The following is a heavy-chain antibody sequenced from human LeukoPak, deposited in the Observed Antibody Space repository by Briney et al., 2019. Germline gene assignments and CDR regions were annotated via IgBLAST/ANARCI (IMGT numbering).Heavy chain of an antibody. Sequence: GGSLRLSCAASGFTFNNYWMHWVRQDSWKGLAWVSRISLDGSDTNYADSVKGRFTVSRENAKNTLYLQMNSLRAEDTAVYYCARGVYGNFDSWGQGILVTVSS. CDR1: GFTFNNYW. J-gene: IGHJ4*02. D-gene: IGHD3-10*01. CDR3: ARGVYGNFDS. V-gene: IGHV3-74*01. CDR2: ISLDGSDT.